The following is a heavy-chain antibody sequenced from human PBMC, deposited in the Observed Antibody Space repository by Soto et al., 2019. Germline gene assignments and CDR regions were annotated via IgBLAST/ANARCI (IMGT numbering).Heavy chain of an antibody. J-gene: IGHJ4*02. V-gene: IGHV1-2*02. Sequence: ASVKVSCKASGYTFTGYYMHWVRQAPGQGLEWMGWINPNSGGTNYAQKFQGRVTMTRDTSISTAYMELSRLRSDDTAVYYCARSPDLDSSGCNNWGQGTLVTVSP. CDR3: ARSPDLDSSGCNN. CDR2: INPNSGGT. CDR1: GYTFTGYY. D-gene: IGHD3-22*01.